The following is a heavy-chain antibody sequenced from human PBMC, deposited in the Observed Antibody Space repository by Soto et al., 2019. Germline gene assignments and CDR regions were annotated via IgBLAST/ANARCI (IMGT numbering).Heavy chain of an antibody. J-gene: IGHJ4*02. CDR1: GFPFGIYT. CDR2: ISSSGTYI. Sequence: EVQLVESGGALVKPGGSLKLSCETYGFPFGIYTMNWVRQAPGKGLEWVSSISSSGTYIDYADSVEGRFAISRDDAKNSVFLEMTSLRVDDTAVYYCAREGNYHEFWGQGTLVTVSS. CDR3: AREGNYHEF. D-gene: IGHD3-10*01. V-gene: IGHV3-21*01.